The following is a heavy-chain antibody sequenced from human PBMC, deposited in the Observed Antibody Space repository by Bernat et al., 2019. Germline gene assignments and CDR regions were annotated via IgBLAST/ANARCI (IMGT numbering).Heavy chain of an antibody. V-gene: IGHV3-23*01. CDR3: AKPPGGVVATMELDY. CDR1: GFTFSSYA. Sequence: EVQLLESGGGLVQPGGSLRLSCAASGFTFSSYAMSWVRQAPGKGLEWVSAISGSGGSTYYADPVKGRFTISRDNSKNTLYLQMNSLRAEDTAVYYCAKPPGGVVATMELDYWGQGTLVTVSS. CDR2: ISGSGGST. J-gene: IGHJ4*02. D-gene: IGHD5-12*01.